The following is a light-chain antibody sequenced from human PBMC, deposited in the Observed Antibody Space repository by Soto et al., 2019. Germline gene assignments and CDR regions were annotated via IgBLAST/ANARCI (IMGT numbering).Light chain of an antibody. J-gene: IGKJ4*01. CDR3: QQLNTYPVT. Sequence: DIQLTQSPSLLSASVGDRVTITCRASQGLTSYFAWYQQKPGKAPKLLIYATYILRSGVPSRFSGSGSGTEFTLTISSLQPEDFATYYCQQLNTYPVTFGGGTKVEIK. V-gene: IGKV1-9*01. CDR1: QGLTSY. CDR2: ATY.